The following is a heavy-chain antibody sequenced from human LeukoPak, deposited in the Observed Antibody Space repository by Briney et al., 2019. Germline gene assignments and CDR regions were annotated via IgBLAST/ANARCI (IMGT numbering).Heavy chain of an antibody. V-gene: IGHV3-23*01. CDR1: GFTFSSYA. Sequence: PGGSLRLSCAASGFTFSSYAMSWVRQAPGKGLEWVSAISGSGGSTYYADSVKGRFTISRDNSKNTLYLQMNSLSAEDTAVYYCAKGSAAMVRGVISHWGQGTLVTVSS. CDR2: ISGSGGST. CDR3: AKGSAAMVRGVISH. J-gene: IGHJ4*02. D-gene: IGHD3-10*01.